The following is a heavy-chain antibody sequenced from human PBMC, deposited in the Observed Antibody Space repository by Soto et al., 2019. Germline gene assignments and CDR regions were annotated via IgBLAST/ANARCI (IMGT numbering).Heavy chain of an antibody. V-gene: IGHV1-18*01. D-gene: IGHD3-22*01. CDR3: ARDRSELWLYDSSGYYFSGMDV. CDR2: ISAYNGNT. CDR1: GYTFTSYG. J-gene: IGHJ6*02. Sequence: QFQLVQSGAEVKKPGASVKVSCKASGYTFTSYGISWVRQAPGQGLEWMGWISAYNGNTNYAQKLQGRVTLTTDTATSTAYMELRSLRPDDTAVYYCARDRSELWLYDSSGYYFSGMDVWGQGTTVTVSS.